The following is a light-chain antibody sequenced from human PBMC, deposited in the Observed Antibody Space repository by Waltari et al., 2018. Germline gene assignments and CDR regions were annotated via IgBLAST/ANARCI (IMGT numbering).Light chain of an antibody. CDR1: SSDVGGYDN. V-gene: IGLV2-11*01. J-gene: IGLJ2*01. CDR3: CSYAGSYTHVV. CDR2: DVT. Sequence: QSALTQPRSVSGAPGQSVTISCTGTSSDVGGYDNVSWYQHHPGKAPKLMLCDVTKRPPGVPDRFSGSKSGNTASLTISGLQAEDEADYYCCSYAGSYTHVVFGGGTKLTVL.